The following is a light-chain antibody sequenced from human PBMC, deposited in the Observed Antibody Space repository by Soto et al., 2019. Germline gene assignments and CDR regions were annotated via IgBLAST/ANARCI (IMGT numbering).Light chain of an antibody. CDR1: QSISTF. CDR3: QQTYSNSIT. CDR2: AAS. Sequence: DIQMTQSPSSLSASVGDRVTITCRASQSISTFLNWYQQKPGKAPKLLMYAASSLQSGVPSRFSGSGSGTDFTLTISSLQPEDFATYYCQQTYSNSITFGQGTRLEIK. V-gene: IGKV1-39*01. J-gene: IGKJ5*01.